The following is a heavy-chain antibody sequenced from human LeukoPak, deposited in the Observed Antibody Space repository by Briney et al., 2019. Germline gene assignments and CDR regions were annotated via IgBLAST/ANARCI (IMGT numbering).Heavy chain of an antibody. CDR3: AREMRGYSYGWNYYYGMDV. V-gene: IGHV1-8*01. CDR2: MNPNSGNT. Sequence: ASVKVSCKASGYTFTSYDINWVRQATGQGLEWMGWMNPNSGNTGYAQKFQGRVTMTRNTSISTAYMELSSLRSEDTAVYYCAREMRGYSYGWNYYYGMDVWGQGTTVIVSS. J-gene: IGHJ6*02. D-gene: IGHD5-18*01. CDR1: GYTFTSYD.